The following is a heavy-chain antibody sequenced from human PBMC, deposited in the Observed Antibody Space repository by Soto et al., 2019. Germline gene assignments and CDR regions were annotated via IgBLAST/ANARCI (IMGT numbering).Heavy chain of an antibody. V-gene: IGHV4-59*12. Sequence: PAETLSLTCTVSGRTISRWYWSWIRQPPGKGLEWIGYIYYSGSTNCNPSLKSRVTISVDTSKNQFSLKLSSVTAADTAFYYCAREGALLFGGNSDYYHSMDVWGYGNTV. CDR1: GRTISRWY. CDR3: AREGALLFGGNSDYYHSMDV. CDR2: IYYSGST. J-gene: IGHJ6*02. D-gene: IGHD2-21*02.